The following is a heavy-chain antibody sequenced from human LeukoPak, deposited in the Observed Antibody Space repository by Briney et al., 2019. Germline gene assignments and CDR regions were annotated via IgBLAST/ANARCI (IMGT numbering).Heavy chain of an antibody. V-gene: IGHV5-51*01. Sequence: GESLKISCKGSGYSFTSYWIGWVRQMPGKGLEWMGIIYPGDSDTRYSPSFQGQVTISADKSISTAYLQWSSLKASDTAMYYCARHKNKQQLFASHYDPWGQGTLATVSS. J-gene: IGHJ5*02. CDR2: IYPGDSDT. D-gene: IGHD6-13*01. CDR3: ARHKNKQQLFASHYDP. CDR1: GYSFTSYW.